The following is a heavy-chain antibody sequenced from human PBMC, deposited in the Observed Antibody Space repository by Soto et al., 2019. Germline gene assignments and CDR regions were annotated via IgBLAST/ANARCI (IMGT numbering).Heavy chain of an antibody. J-gene: IGHJ6*02. Sequence: SETLSLTCTVSGCSISSSSYYWTWILQPPGTGLEWIGEINHSGSTNYNPSLKSRVTISVDTSKNQFSLKLSSVTAADTAVYYCAREGFGESPGGLDVWGQGTTVTVSS. CDR3: AREGFGESPGGLDV. D-gene: IGHD3-10*01. V-gene: IGHV4-39*07. CDR1: GCSISSSSYY. CDR2: INHSGST.